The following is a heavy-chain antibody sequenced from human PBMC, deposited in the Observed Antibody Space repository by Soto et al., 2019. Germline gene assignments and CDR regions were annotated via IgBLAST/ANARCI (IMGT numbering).Heavy chain of an antibody. D-gene: IGHD3-22*01. J-gene: IGHJ3*02. CDR1: GYSFTIYC. Sequence: GESLKISCKGSGYSFTIYCIGWVLQMPWKGLEWMGIIYPGDSDTRYSPSFQGQVTISADKSISTAYLQWSSLKASDTAMYYCARHSYYYDSSGYAGDIWGQGTMVTVS. CDR3: ARHSYYYDSSGYAGDI. CDR2: IYPGDSDT. V-gene: IGHV5-51*01.